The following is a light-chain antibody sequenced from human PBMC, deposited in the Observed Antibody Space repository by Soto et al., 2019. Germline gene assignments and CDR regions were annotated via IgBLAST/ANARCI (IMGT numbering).Light chain of an antibody. J-gene: IGKJ4*01. CDR2: AAS. CDR1: QGISSY. Sequence: IQLTQSPSSLSASVGDRVTITCRASQGISSYLAWYQQKPGKAPKLLIYAASTLQSGVPSRFSGSGSGTDFTLPISSLQPEDFATYYCQQLNSYPPTFGGGTKVEIK. CDR3: QQLNSYPPT. V-gene: IGKV1-9*01.